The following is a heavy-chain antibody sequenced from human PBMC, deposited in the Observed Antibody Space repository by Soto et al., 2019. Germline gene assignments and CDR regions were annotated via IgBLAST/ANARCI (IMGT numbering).Heavy chain of an antibody. CDR1: GFTFSSYA. V-gene: IGHV3-23*01. CDR3: SRVDPGETSPFDH. Sequence: GGSLRLSCAASGFTFSSYAMIWVRQAPGKGLEWVSVISGSGSSTYYVDSVKGRFTISRDNSKNTLYLQMNSLRVEDTALYYCSRVDPGETSPFDHWGQGTQVTV. CDR2: ISGSGSST. D-gene: IGHD3-10*01. J-gene: IGHJ4*02.